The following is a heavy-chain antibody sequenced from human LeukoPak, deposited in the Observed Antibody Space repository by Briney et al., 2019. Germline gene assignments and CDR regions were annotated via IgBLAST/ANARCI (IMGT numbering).Heavy chain of an antibody. D-gene: IGHD2-15*01. CDR3: ARQPFYCSGGSCYGFDY. J-gene: IGHJ4*02. CDR2: IYPGDSDT. Sequence: GESLKISCKGSGYSFTSYWIGWVRQMPGKGPEWMGIIYPGDSDTRYSPSFQGQVTISADKSISTAYLQWSSLKASDTAMYYCARQPFYCSGGSCYGFDYWGQGTLVTVSP. V-gene: IGHV5-51*01. CDR1: GYSFTSYW.